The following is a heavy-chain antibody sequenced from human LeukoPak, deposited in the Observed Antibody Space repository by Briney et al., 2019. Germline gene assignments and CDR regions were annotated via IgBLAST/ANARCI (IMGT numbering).Heavy chain of an antibody. J-gene: IGHJ4*02. V-gene: IGHV3-7*01. D-gene: IGHD5-18*01. CDR1: GFTFSSYW. CDR3: ARDRSAAMLSH. CDR2: IKQDGSEK. Sequence: GGSLRLSCAASGFTFSSYWMSWVRQAPGKGLEWVANIKQDGSEKYYVDSVKGRFTISRDNAKNSLYLQMSSLRAEDTAVYYCARDRSAAMLSHWGQGTLVTVSS.